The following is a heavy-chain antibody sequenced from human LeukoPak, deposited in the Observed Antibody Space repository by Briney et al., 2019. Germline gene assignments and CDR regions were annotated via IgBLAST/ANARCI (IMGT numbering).Heavy chain of an antibody. V-gene: IGHV3-64*01. CDR2: ISSNGGST. Sequence: PGGSLRLSCAASGFTFSSYAMHWVRQAPGKGLEYVSAISSNGGSTYYANSVKGRFTISRDNSKNTLYLQMGSLRAEDMAVYYCAREVPTLYYDFWSGPDYWGQGTLVTVSS. D-gene: IGHD3-3*01. CDR1: GFTFSSYA. J-gene: IGHJ4*02. CDR3: AREVPTLYYDFWSGPDY.